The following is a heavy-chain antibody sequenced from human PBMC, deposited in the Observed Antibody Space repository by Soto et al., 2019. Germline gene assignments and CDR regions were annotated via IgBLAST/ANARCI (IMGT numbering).Heavy chain of an antibody. CDR3: ARIGGYHGPLDY. Sequence: SETLSLTCSVSGVSISSYFWSWIRQAPGRGLEWIGYTYHRGSTNYSPSLKSRVAISLDTSENQFSLKVNSVTAADTAVYYCARIGGYHGPLDYWGQGTPVAVSS. J-gene: IGHJ4*02. CDR2: TYHRGST. D-gene: IGHD6-25*01. V-gene: IGHV4-59*01. CDR1: GVSISSYF.